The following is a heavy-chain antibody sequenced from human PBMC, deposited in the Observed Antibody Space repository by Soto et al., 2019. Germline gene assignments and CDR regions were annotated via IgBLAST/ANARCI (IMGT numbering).Heavy chain of an antibody. V-gene: IGHV3-23*01. CDR2: ISGSTGTT. CDR1: GFTFSNFA. D-gene: IGHD6-13*01. J-gene: IGHJ6*03. Sequence: EVQVLESGGGSVQPGGSLRLSCAASGFTFSNFAMSWVRHAPGKGLEWVSEISGSTGTTYYADSVKGRFIISRDNSKNTLHLKMNSLRAEDTAVYYCATDTSSSPYYMDDWGKGTTVTVSS. CDR3: ATDTSSSPYYMDD.